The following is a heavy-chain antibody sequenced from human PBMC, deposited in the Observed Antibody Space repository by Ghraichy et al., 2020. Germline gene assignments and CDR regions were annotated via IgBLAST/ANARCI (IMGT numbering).Heavy chain of an antibody. CDR1: GGSITSYY. V-gene: IGHV4-59*01. Sequence: SETLSLTCTVSGGSITSYYWTWIRQPPGQGLEWIGYIYYSGSTKYNPSLKSRVTISVDTSKKQFSLKLSSVTAADTAVYYCAREGRHYSDSGGLDAFDIWGRGTMVTVSS. CDR3: AREGRHYSDSGGLDAFDI. J-gene: IGHJ3*02. D-gene: IGHD3-22*01. CDR2: IYYSGST.